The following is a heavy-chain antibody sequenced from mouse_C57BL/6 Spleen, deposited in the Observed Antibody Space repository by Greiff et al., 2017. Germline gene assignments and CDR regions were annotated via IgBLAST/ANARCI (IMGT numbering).Heavy chain of an antibody. D-gene: IGHD2-4*01. CDR2: LWSGGGT. CDR3: AKSYDYDVRGYFDY. CDR1: GFSLTSYG. J-gene: IGHJ2*01. V-gene: IGHV2-5*01. Sequence: VQLVESGPGLVQPSQCLSITCTVSGFSLTSYGVHWVRQSPGQGLEWLGVLWSGGGTDYNAAFMSSLSTPKDNSTSHVFFKKNSLLADDAAIYYCAKSYDYDVRGYFDYWGQGTTLTVSS.